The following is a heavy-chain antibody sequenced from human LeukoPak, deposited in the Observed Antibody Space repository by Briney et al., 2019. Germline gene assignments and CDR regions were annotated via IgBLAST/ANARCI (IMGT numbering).Heavy chain of an antibody. D-gene: IGHD3-22*01. Sequence: QSGGSLRLSCAASGFTFSSYGMHWVRQAPGKGLEWVAVISYDGSNKYYADSVKGRFTISRDNSKNTLYLQMNSLRAEDTAVYYCAKEGYDSSGYYPSWGQGTLVTVSS. V-gene: IGHV3-30*18. CDR1: GFTFSSYG. CDR2: ISYDGSNK. CDR3: AKEGYDSSGYYPS. J-gene: IGHJ4*02.